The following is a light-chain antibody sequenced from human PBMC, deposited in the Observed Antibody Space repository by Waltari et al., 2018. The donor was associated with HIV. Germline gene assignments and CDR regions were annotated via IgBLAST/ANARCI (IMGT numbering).Light chain of an antibody. V-gene: IGKV1-39*01. Sequence: DIQMSQSPSSLSASVGDRVTITCRASQNINNYLNWYQQKPGKAPKLLIYAASSLQTGVPSRCSGSGSGTDFTLTISSLQPEDFATYYCQQSSSTPQTFGQGTKVEIK. J-gene: IGKJ1*01. CDR1: QNINNY. CDR2: AAS. CDR3: QQSSSTPQT.